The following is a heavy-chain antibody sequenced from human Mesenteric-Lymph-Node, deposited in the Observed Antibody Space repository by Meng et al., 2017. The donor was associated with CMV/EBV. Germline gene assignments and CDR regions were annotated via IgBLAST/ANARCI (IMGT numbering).Heavy chain of an antibody. Sequence: GESLKISCAASGFTFSSYAMHWVRQAPGKGLEWVSSITGGGGAYYADSVKGRFTISRDNSKNTLYLQMNSLRAEDTAVYYCAKDRDASSSWGYYYYYGMDVWGQGTTVTVSS. CDR1: GFTFSSYA. D-gene: IGHD6-6*01. J-gene: IGHJ6*02. CDR2: ITGGGGA. CDR3: AKDRDASSSWGYYYYYGMDV. V-gene: IGHV3-23*01.